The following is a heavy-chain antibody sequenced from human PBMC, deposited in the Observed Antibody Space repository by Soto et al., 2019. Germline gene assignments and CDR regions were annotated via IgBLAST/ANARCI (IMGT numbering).Heavy chain of an antibody. J-gene: IGHJ6*02. CDR1: GFTFSSYS. CDR2: ISSSSSYI. D-gene: IGHD6-13*01. Sequence: GGSLGLSCAASGFTFSSYSMNGVRQAPGKGLEWVSSISSSSSYIYYADSVKGRFTISRDNAKNSLYLQMNSLRAEDTAVYYCATHQSAGAYYYYGMDVWGQGTTVTVSS. CDR3: ATHQSAGAYYYYGMDV. V-gene: IGHV3-21*01.